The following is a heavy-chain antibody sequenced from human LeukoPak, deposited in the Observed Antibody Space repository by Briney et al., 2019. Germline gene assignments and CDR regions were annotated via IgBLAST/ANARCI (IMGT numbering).Heavy chain of an antibody. V-gene: IGHV3-11*04. J-gene: IGHJ5*02. D-gene: IGHD5-18*01. CDR1: GFTFSDYY. CDR3: ARDGYSYGINWFDP. Sequence: GGSLRLSCAASGFTFSDYYMSWIRQAPGKGLEWVSYISSSGSTIYYADSVKGRFTISSDNAKNSLYLQMNSLRAEDTAVYYCARDGYSYGINWFDPWGQGTLVTVSS. CDR2: ISSSGSTI.